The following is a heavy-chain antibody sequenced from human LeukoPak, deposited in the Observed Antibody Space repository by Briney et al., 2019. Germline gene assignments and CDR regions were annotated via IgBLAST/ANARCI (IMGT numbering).Heavy chain of an antibody. CDR1: GWSLKDYY. J-gene: IGHJ4*02. CDR3: ARVPLRFLEPFDY. CDR2: IGGRTGIT. V-gene: IGHV4-34*01. Sequence: PSETLSLTCSISGWSLKDYYWSWVRQPPGKGLEWIGEIGGRTGITNYNPSLKSRATLSLDTSENHLSLTLHSMTAADTAIYYCARVPLRFLEPFDYRGKGTLVTVSS. D-gene: IGHD3-3*01.